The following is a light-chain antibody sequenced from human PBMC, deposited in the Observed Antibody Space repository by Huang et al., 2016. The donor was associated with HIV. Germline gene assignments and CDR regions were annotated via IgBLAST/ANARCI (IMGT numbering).Light chain of an antibody. Sequence: IQMTQSPSSLSASVGDRVTITCRASQSIDGYLNWYQQKPGKAPKRLISSASTLHTGVPPRFSGSGSGTDYTLIIDNLQPDDFATYFCQQSYSTLLTFGQGSRL. CDR3: QQSYSTLLT. V-gene: IGKV1-39*01. J-gene: IGKJ5*01. CDR2: SAS. CDR1: QSIDGY.